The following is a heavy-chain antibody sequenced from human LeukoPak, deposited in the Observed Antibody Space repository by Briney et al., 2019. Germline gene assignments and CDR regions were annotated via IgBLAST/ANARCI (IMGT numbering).Heavy chain of an antibody. J-gene: IGHJ4*02. Sequence: SETLSLTCTVSGGSISSYYWSWIRQPAGKGLEWIGNIYHSGSTYYNPSLKSRVTISLDTSKNQFSLKLSSVTAADTAVYYCARKDPGYSGYSDFDYWGQGTLVTVSS. D-gene: IGHD5-12*01. CDR3: ARKDPGYSGYSDFDY. CDR2: IYHSGST. CDR1: GGSISSYY. V-gene: IGHV4-59*08.